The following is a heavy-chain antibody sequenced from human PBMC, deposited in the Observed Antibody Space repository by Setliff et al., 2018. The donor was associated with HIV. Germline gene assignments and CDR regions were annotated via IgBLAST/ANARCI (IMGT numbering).Heavy chain of an antibody. CDR3: ARGVRDNSGWSSYYFDY. J-gene: IGHJ4*02. V-gene: IGHV1-2*02. CDR2: INPNNGGT. CDR1: GYTFTGYY. D-gene: IGHD6-19*01. Sequence: ASVKVSCKASGYTFTGYYMHWVRQAPGQGPEWMGWINPNNGGTNYAQKFQGRVTMTRDTSISTAYMELSRLRSDDTAVYYCARGVRDNSGWSSYYFDYWGQGTLVTVSS.